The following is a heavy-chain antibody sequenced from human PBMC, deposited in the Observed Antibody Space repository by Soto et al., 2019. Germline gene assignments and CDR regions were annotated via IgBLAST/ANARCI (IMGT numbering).Heavy chain of an antibody. Sequence: SETLSLTCTVSGGSISSGDYYWSWIRQPPGKGLEWIGYIYYSGSTYYNPSLKSRVTISVDTSKNQFSLKLSSVTAADTAVYYCAREGSGSYYNRFFDPWGQGTLVTVSS. CDR2: IYYSGST. CDR1: GGSISSGDYY. CDR3: AREGSGSYYNRFFDP. J-gene: IGHJ5*02. V-gene: IGHV4-30-4*01. D-gene: IGHD3-10*01.